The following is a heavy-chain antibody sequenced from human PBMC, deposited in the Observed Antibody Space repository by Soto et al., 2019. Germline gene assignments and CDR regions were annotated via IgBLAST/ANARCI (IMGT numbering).Heavy chain of an antibody. Sequence: PGGSLRLSCAASGFTFSSYGMHWVRQAPGKGLEWVAVISYDGSNKYYADSVKGRFTISRDNSKNTLYLQMNSLRAEDTAVYYCAKAYGFWSGYIGGMDVWGQGTTVTVSS. D-gene: IGHD3-3*01. J-gene: IGHJ6*02. CDR2: ISYDGSNK. CDR3: AKAYGFWSGYIGGMDV. CDR1: GFTFSSYG. V-gene: IGHV3-30*18.